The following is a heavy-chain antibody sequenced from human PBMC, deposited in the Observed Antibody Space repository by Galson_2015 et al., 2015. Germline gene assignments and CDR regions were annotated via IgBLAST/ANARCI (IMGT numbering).Heavy chain of an antibody. CDR1: GYTFTSYW. Sequence: QSGAEVTKPGESLKISCKGSGYTFTSYWIGWVRQMPGKGLEWMGIIYPGDSDTRYSPSFQGQVTISADKSIGAAFLQWSSLKASDPANYLLWRHQGIFAGYQNPGYFDYWGQGTLVTVSS. D-gene: IGHD3-3*01. J-gene: IGHJ4*02. CDR2: IYPGDSDT. CDR3: WRHQGIFAGYQNPGYFDY. V-gene: IGHV5-51*01.